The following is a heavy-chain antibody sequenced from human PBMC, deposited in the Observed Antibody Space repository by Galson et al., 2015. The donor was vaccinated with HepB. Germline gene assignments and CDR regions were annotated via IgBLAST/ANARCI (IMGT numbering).Heavy chain of an antibody. J-gene: IGHJ6*02. Sequence: SLRLSCAASGFTFSSYAMTWVRQAPGKGLEWVSSISGRGDNTYYTDSVKGRFTISRDNSMKMVYLQMNSLRAEDTALYYCGKDPVRASYRPYGMDVWGQGTTVTVSS. CDR2: ISGRGDNT. CDR1: GFTFSSYA. V-gene: IGHV3-23*01. D-gene: IGHD3-16*02. CDR3: GKDPVRASYRPYGMDV.